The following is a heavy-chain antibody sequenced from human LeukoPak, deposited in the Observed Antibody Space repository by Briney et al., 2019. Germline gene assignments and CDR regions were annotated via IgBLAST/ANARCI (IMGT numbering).Heavy chain of an antibody. CDR1: GGTFSSYA. CDR2: IIPIFGTA. CDR3: ASSTQPLPSNAYTVTTDY. J-gene: IGHJ4*02. V-gene: IGHV1-69*01. D-gene: IGHD4-11*01. Sequence: GASVTVSCTASGGTFSSYAISWVRQAPGRGLEWMGGIIPIFGTANYAQKFQGRVTITADESTSTAYMELSSLRSEDTAVYYCASSTQPLPSNAYTVTTDYWGQGTLVTVSS.